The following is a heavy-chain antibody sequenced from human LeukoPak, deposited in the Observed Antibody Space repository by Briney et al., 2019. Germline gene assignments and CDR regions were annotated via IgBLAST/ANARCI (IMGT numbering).Heavy chain of an antibody. J-gene: IGHJ2*01. CDR3: ARGRYCSGGSRYSGWYFDL. CDR1: GGSISSGGYS. V-gene: IGHV4-30-2*01. Sequence: TLSLTCAVSGGSISSGGYSWSWIRQPPGKGLEWIGYIYHSGSTYYNPSLKSRVTISVDRSKNQFSLKLSSVTAADTAVYYCARGRYCSGGSRYSGWYFDLWGRGTLVTVSS. D-gene: IGHD2-15*01. CDR2: IYHSGST.